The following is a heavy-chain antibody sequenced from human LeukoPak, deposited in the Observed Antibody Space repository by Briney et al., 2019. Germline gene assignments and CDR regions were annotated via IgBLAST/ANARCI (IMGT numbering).Heavy chain of an antibody. D-gene: IGHD5-12*01. CDR2: INPNSGGT. V-gene: IGHV1-2*04. CDR3: ARSRATTRVYYFDY. Sequence: ASVKVSCKASGYTFTGYYMHWVRQGPGQGLEWMGWINPNSGGTNYAQKFQGWVTMTRDTSISTAYMELSRLRSDDTAVYYCARSRATTRVYYFDYWGQGTLVTVSS. J-gene: IGHJ4*02. CDR1: GYTFTGYY.